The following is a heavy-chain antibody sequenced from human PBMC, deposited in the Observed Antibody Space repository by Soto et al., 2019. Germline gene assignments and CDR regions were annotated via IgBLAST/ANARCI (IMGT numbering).Heavy chain of an antibody. J-gene: IGHJ5*02. CDR3: ARALPVAKGGFDP. D-gene: IGHD2-2*01. CDR2: IYTAGGT. CDR1: GFTVSNTY. V-gene: IGHV3-53*01. Sequence: GGSLRLSCAASGFTVSNTYMTWVRQPPGKGLECVSVIYTAGGTNYADSVKGRFIISRDNSKNTLYLQMNSLRAEDTAVYYCARALPVAKGGFDPWGQGTLVTVSA.